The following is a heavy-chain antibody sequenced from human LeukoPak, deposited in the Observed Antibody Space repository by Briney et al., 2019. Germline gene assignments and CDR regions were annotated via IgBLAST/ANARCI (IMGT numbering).Heavy chain of an antibody. CDR3: GRDPYTSGSDY. J-gene: IGHJ4*02. CDR1: GFTFSAYY. Sequence: PGGSLRLSCAASGFTFSAYYMSWIRQAPGKGLEWVSYISNGGRSGYTIYYADSVKGRFTISRDNAKNSLYLQMNSLRAEDTAVYFCGRDPYTSGSDYWGQGTLVTVSS. CDR2: ISNGGRSGYTI. V-gene: IGHV3-11*01. D-gene: IGHD6-19*01.